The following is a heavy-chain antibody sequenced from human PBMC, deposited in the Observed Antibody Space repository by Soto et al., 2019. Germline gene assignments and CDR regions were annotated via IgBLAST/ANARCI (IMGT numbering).Heavy chain of an antibody. V-gene: IGHV1-69*02. D-gene: IGHD2-2*01. CDR2: IIPILGIA. Sequence: QVQLVQSGAEVKKPGSSVKVSCKASGGTFSSYTISWVRQAPGQGLEWMGRIIPILGIANYAQKFQGRVTLTADKSTSTADMELSSLRSEDTAVYYCASNLGYCSSTSCSSDYWGQGTLVTVSS. CDR1: GGTFSSYT. J-gene: IGHJ4*02. CDR3: ASNLGYCSSTSCSSDY.